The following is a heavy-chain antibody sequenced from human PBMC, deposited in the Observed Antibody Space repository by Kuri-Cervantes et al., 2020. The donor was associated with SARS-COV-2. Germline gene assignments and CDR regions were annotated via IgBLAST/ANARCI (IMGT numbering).Heavy chain of an antibody. CDR2: ISGSDDTI. D-gene: IGHD3-3*01. V-gene: IGHV3-23*01. CDR3: AREYDFWRTFDY. J-gene: IGHJ4*02. CDR1: GFPFINYP. Sequence: GGSLRLSCAASGFPFINYPMTWIRQAPGKGLEWVSTISGSDDTIFYADSVKDRFTVARDNSKKTLSLQMNSLRAEDTAVYYCAREYDFWRTFDYWGQGTLVTVSS.